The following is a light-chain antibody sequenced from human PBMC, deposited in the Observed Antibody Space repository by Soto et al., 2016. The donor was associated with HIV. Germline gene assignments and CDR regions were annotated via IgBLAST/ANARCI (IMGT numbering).Light chain of an antibody. CDR2: DDN. CDR3: QVWDSRNDHRV. J-gene: IGLJ3*02. V-gene: IGLV3-21*02. CDR1: NIGDKS. Sequence: SYELTQPPSVSVTPGETARITCGGNNIGDKSVHWYQQKPGQAPVLVVYDDNDRPSGIPERFSGSNFGNTATLTISGVEAGDEADYHCQVWDSRNDHRVFGGGTKLTVL.